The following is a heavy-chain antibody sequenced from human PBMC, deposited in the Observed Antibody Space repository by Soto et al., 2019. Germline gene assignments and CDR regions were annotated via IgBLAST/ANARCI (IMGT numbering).Heavy chain of an antibody. CDR3: ARAIQLGRITYYFDY. CDR2: IYNSGST. D-gene: IGHD5-18*01. J-gene: IGHJ4*02. CDR1: GGSISSYY. V-gene: IGHV4-59*01. Sequence: QVQLQESGPGLVKPSETLSLTCTVSGGSISSYYWCWIRQPPGNRLEWIGYIYNSGSTNYNPTLKRRVTLSVDTSKDPYSPTLNSVTAPDTAGYDCARAIQLGRITYYFDYWGQGTLVTVSS.